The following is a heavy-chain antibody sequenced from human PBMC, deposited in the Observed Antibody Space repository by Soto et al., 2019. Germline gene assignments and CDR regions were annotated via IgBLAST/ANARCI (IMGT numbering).Heavy chain of an antibody. CDR1: GFTASINY. V-gene: IGHV3-53*01. Sequence: GGSLRLSCADSGFTASINYMSWVRQAPGKGLEWVSLFYAGGSTYYADSVKGRFTISRDTSKNTLYLQMNSLRGDDTAGYYCGRGYESSSRSVAYWGQGIPVTVSS. CDR3: GRGYESSSRSVAY. CDR2: FYAGGST. J-gene: IGHJ4*02. D-gene: IGHD6-13*01.